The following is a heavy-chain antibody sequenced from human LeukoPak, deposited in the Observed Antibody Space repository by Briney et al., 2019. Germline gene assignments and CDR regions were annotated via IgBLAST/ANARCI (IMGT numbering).Heavy chain of an antibody. V-gene: IGHV1-46*01. J-gene: IGHJ4*02. D-gene: IGHD1-26*01. CDR1: GYTFTSYY. CDR3: ATLTGPYSGSYYGSFDY. Sequence: ASVKVSCKASGYTFTSYYMHWVRQALGQGLEWMGIINPSGGSTSYAQKFQGRVTMTRVTSTSTVYMELSSLRSEDMAVYYCATLTGPYSGSYYGSFDYWGQGTLVTVSS. CDR2: INPSGGST.